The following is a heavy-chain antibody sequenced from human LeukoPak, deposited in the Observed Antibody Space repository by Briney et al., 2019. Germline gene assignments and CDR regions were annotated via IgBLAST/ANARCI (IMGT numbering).Heavy chain of an antibody. CDR3: ARIRCSGGSCYVDY. Sequence: SQTLSLTCAVSGGSISSGGYSWSWIRQPPGKGLEWIGYIYHSGSTYYNPSLKSRVTISADRSKNQFSLKLSSVTAADTAVYYCARIRCSGGSCYVDYWGQGTLVTVSS. V-gene: IGHV4-30-2*01. CDR1: GGSISSGGYS. D-gene: IGHD2-15*01. J-gene: IGHJ4*02. CDR2: IYHSGST.